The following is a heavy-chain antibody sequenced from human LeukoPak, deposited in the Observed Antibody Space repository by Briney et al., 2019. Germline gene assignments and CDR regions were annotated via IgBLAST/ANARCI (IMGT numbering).Heavy chain of an antibody. D-gene: IGHD2-2*02. Sequence: ASVKVSCKASGYTFTGYYMHWVRQAPGQGLVWVGWINPNSGGTNYAQKFQGWVTMTRDTSISTAYMELSRLRSDDTAVYYCATVMYTAGDHWGQGTLVTVSS. CDR3: ATVMYTAGDH. V-gene: IGHV1-2*04. CDR2: INPNSGGT. CDR1: GYTFTGYY. J-gene: IGHJ4*02.